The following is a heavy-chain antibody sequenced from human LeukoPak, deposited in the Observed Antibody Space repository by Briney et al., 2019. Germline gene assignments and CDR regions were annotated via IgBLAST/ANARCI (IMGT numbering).Heavy chain of an antibody. J-gene: IGHJ4*02. Sequence: GGGLRLSRSVSGFTFITYVLRCVCQAPGKGREYVSAICSNGDNTYYTDSAKGRFTISRDNSKNTMYLQMSRLRADDAAVYYCVRGTGYWGQGTLVTVSS. V-gene: IGHV3-64D*06. CDR1: GFTFITYV. CDR3: VRGTGY. CDR2: ICSNGDNT.